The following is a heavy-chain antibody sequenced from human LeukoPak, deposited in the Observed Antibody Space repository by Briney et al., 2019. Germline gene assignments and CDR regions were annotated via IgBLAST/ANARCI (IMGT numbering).Heavy chain of an antibody. V-gene: IGHV4-61*02. CDR2: IYTSGST. Sequence: SETLSLTCTVSGGSISSGSYYWSWIRQPAGKGLEWIGRIYTSGSTNYNPSLKSRVTMSVDTSKNQFSLKLSSVTAADTAVYYCAAKPIAVAGDWYFDLWGRGTLVTVSS. CDR3: AAKPIAVAGDWYFDL. D-gene: IGHD6-19*01. CDR1: GGSISSGSYY. J-gene: IGHJ2*01.